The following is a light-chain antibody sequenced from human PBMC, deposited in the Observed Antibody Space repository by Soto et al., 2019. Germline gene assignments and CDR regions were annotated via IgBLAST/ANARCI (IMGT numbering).Light chain of an antibody. V-gene: IGKV3-15*01. Sequence: EIVLTQSPGTVSLSPGEGATLSCRASQSVRTKLAWYQQKAGQAPRLLIYGASTRATGIPDRFSGSGSGTESTLTNSSLQSEDFAVYYCRQYNSWPPITFGQGTKVDIK. CDR3: RQYNSWPPIT. J-gene: IGKJ1*01. CDR2: GAS. CDR1: QSVRTK.